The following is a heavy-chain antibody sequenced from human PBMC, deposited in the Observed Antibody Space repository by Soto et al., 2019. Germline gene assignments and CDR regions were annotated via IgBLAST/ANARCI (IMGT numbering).Heavy chain of an antibody. Sequence: QVQLQESGPGLVKPSETLSLTCTVSGGSISGYYWIWIRQAPGKGLEWIGYIYYSGTTNYDPSLKSRVTMSVDTSKNQFSLKLSSVTTADTAVYYCARLTGGTYLSFYYYIGVWGKGTTVTVSS. CDR2: IYYSGTT. CDR3: ARLTGGTYLSFYYYIGV. CDR1: GGSISGYY. V-gene: IGHV4-59*01. J-gene: IGHJ6*03. D-gene: IGHD2-8*02.